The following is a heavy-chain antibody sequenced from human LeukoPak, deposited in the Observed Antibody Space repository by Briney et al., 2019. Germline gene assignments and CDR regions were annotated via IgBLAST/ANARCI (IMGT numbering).Heavy chain of an antibody. J-gene: IGHJ4*02. V-gene: IGHV3-53*01. CDR3: ARGISGNYSPSDY. Sequence: GSSLRLSCEASGFTFSSFWMTWVRQAPGKGLEWVSLIYGGGGTYYADSVQGRFTISRDNSKNTVYLQMNNVRVEDTAVYYCARGISGNYSPSDYWGQGTLVTVSS. CDR1: GFTFSSFW. D-gene: IGHD1-26*01. CDR2: IYGGGGT.